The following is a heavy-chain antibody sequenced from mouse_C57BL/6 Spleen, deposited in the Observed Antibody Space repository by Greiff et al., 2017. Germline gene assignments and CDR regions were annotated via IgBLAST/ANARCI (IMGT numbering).Heavy chain of an antibody. Sequence: VQLQQSGAELARPGASVKLSCKASGYTFTSYGISWVKQRTGQGLEWIGEIYPRSGNTYYNEKFKGKATLTADKSSSTAHMELRSLTSEDSAVYFCARLWDYAMDYWGQGTSVTVSS. CDR2: IYPRSGNT. D-gene: IGHD1-1*02. CDR3: ARLWDYAMDY. CDR1: GYTFTSYG. J-gene: IGHJ4*01. V-gene: IGHV1-81*01.